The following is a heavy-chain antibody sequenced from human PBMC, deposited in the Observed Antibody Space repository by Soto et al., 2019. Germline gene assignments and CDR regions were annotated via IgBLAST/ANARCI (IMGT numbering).Heavy chain of an antibody. Sequence: SQTLSLTCAISGDSVSSNSAAWNWIRQSPSRGLEWLGRTYYRSKWYNDYAVSVKSRITINPDTSRSQFSLQLNSVTPEDTAVYYCAREVYVDTAMVLMFGMDVWGQGTTVTVSS. D-gene: IGHD5-18*01. CDR3: AREVYVDTAMVLMFGMDV. J-gene: IGHJ6*02. V-gene: IGHV6-1*01. CDR2: TYYRSKWYN. CDR1: GDSVSSNSAA.